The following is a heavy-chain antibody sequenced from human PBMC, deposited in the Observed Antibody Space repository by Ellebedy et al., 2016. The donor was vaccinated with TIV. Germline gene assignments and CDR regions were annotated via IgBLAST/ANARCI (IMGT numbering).Heavy chain of an antibody. CDR3: ARGGPDPSGSSRAFDY. CDR1: GFTFTTYD. V-gene: IGHV3-21*01. Sequence: PGGSLRLSCAISGFTFTTYDMSWVPKAQGKGLEWVSVISSSGKYIYYGDSVKGRFTISRDSARESLYLHMNSLRADDTAIYYCARGGPDPSGSSRAFDYWGQGTLVTVSS. J-gene: IGHJ4*02. CDR2: ISSSGKYI. D-gene: IGHD6-13*01.